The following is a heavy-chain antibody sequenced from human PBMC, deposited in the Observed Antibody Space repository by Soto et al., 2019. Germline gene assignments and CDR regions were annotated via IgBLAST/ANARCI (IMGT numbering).Heavy chain of an antibody. CDR2: IYYSGST. J-gene: IGHJ5*02. D-gene: IGHD6-6*01. CDR3: ARGRYSSSSNWFEP. CDR1: GGFISSGDYY. V-gene: IGHV4-31*03. Sequence: QVQLQESGPGLVKPSQTLSLTCTVSGGFISSGDYYWSWIRQHPGKGLEWIGYIYYSGSTHYNPSLKSRVTRSVDTSENQFSLKLSSLTAADTAVYYCARGRYSSSSNWFEPWGQGTLVTVSS.